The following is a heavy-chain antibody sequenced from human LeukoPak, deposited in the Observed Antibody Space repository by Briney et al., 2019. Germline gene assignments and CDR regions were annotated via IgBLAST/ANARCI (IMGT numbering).Heavy chain of an antibody. J-gene: IGHJ5*02. D-gene: IGHD1-26*01. V-gene: IGHV1-46*01. CDR3: ARDNSVGDVAWWFDP. Sequence: ASVKVSCKASGYTFTSHYMHWVRQAPGQGLEWLGLINPSGSSTLYAQKFQGRVTMTRDMSTTTDYMELSSLRSEDTAVYYCARDNSVGDVAWWFDPWGQGTLVTVSS. CDR1: GYTFTSHY. CDR2: INPSGSST.